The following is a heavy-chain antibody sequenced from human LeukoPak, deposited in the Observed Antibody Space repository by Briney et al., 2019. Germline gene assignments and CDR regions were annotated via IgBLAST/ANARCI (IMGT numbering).Heavy chain of an antibody. D-gene: IGHD3-3*01. CDR3: ARVREGRFFDY. CDR2: IIPIFGTA. J-gene: IGHJ4*02. CDR1: GGTFSSYV. V-gene: IGHV1-69*06. Sequence: SVKVSCKASGGTFSSYVISWVRQAPGQGPEWMGGIIPIFGTANYAQKFQGRVTITADKSTSTAYMELSSLRSEDTAVYYCARVREGRFFDYWGQGTLVTVSS.